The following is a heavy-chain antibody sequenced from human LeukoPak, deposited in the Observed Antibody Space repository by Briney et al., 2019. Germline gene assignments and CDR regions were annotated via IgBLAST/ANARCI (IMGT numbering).Heavy chain of an antibody. J-gene: IGHJ4*02. CDR2: ISGSGGST. V-gene: IGHV3-23*01. Sequence: GGSLRLSCAASGFTFSSYAMSWVRQAPGKGLEWVSAISGSGGSTYYADSVKGRFTISRDNSKNTLYLQMKRLRAEDTAVYYCAKDGQQLVPFYDYWGQGTLVTVSS. CDR1: GFTFSSYA. CDR3: AKDGQQLVPFYDY. D-gene: IGHD6-13*01.